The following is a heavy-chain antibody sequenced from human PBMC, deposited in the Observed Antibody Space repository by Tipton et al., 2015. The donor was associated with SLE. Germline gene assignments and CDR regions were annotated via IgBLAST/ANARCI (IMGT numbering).Heavy chain of an antibody. CDR3: AREGGLGDSGGAFVI. CDR2: IYYSGST. J-gene: IGHJ3*02. CDR1: GGSISSGGYY. D-gene: IGHD4-23*01. V-gene: IGHV4-31*03. Sequence: TLSLTCTVSGGSISSGGYYWSWIRQHPGKGLEWIGCIYYSGSTYYNPSLKSRVTISVDTSKNQFSLKLSTVTAADTAVYYCAREGGLGDSGGAFVIWGQGTMVTVSS.